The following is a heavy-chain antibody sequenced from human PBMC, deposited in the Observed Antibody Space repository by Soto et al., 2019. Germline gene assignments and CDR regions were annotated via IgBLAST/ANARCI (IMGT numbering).Heavy chain of an antibody. CDR1: GFTFGSHS. V-gene: IGHV3-30-3*01. CDR2: ISHDGREK. D-gene: IGHD2-21*01. Sequence: QVQLVESGGGVVQPGGSLRLSCAVSGFTFGSHSIHWVRQAPGKGLEWVALISHDGREKYYTDSVRGRFTVSRDTSKNTLFLETNSLTPEDTAVYYCARDHDWDGDYWGQGTLVTVSS. CDR3: ARDHDWDGDY. J-gene: IGHJ4*02.